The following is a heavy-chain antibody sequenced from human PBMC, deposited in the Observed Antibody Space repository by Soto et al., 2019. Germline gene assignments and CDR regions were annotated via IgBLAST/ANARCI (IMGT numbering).Heavy chain of an antibody. CDR1: GGSISSSSYY. CDR3: ARGGVFREYYYYMDV. CDR2: IYYSGST. V-gene: IGHV4-39*01. Sequence: SETLSLTCTVSGGSISSSSYYWGWIRQPPGKGLEWIGSIYYSGSTYYNPSLKSRVTISVDTSKNQFSLKLSSVTAADTAVYYCARGGVFREYYYYMDVWGKGTTVTVSS. J-gene: IGHJ6*03. D-gene: IGHD3-16*01.